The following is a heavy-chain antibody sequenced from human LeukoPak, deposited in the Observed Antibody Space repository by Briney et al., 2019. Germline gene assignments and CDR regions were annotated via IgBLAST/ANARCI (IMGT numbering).Heavy chain of an antibody. D-gene: IGHD5-12*01. CDR3: ARDQLAYSGYDTLFDY. J-gene: IGHJ4*02. CDR1: GFTFDSYG. V-gene: IGHV3-30*03. CDR2: ISYDGSNK. Sequence: GGSLRLSCAGSGFTFDSYGIHWVPQAPGKGLEWLAVISYDGSNKYYADSVKGRFTISRDNSKNTLYLQLNSLRPEDTAVYYCARDQLAYSGYDTLFDYWGQGSLVTVSS.